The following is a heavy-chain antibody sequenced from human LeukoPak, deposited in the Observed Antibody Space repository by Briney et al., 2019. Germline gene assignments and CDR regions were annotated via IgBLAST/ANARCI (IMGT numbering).Heavy chain of an antibody. J-gene: IGHJ4*02. CDR3: TREGILAGVDY. CDR2: IKQDGSEK. CDR1: GFTFRSYA. Sequence: GGSLRLSCAASGFTFRSYAMSWVRLAPGKGLEWVANIKQDGSEKNYVDSVKGRFTISRDNAKNSMSLQMNSLRAEDTAVYYCTREGILAGVDYWGQGTLVTVSS. D-gene: IGHD6-13*01. V-gene: IGHV3-7*01.